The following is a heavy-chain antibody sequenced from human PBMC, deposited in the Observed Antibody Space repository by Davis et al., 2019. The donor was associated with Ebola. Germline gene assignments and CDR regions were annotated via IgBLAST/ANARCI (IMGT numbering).Heavy chain of an antibody. CDR2: ISSSSSYI. V-gene: IGHV3-21*01. CDR3: ARRVDY. CDR1: GFTFSSYS. Sequence: GESLKISCAASGFTFSSYSMNWVRQAPGKGLEWVSFISSSSSYIYYADSVKGRFTISRDNSKNTLYLQMNSLRAEDTAVYYCARRVDYWGQGTLVTVSS. J-gene: IGHJ4*02.